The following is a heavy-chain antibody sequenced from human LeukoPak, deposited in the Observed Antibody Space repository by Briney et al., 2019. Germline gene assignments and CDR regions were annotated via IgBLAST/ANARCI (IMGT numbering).Heavy chain of an antibody. CDR1: GGSFSGYY. D-gene: IGHD1/OR15-1a*01. J-gene: IGHJ3*02. CDR3: ARGVYNWNIDTFDI. Sequence: PSETLSLTCAVYGGSFSGYYWSWIRQPPGKGLEWIGEINHSGSTNYNPSLKSRVTISVDTSKNQFSLKLSSVTAADTAVYYCARGVYNWNIDTFDIWGQGTMVTVSS. V-gene: IGHV4-34*01. CDR2: INHSGST.